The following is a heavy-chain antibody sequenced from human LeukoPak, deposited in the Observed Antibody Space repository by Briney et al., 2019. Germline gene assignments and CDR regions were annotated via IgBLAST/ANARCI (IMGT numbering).Heavy chain of an antibody. CDR1: GYTFTSYG. Sequence: ASVKVSCKASGYTFTSYGISWVRQAPGQGLEWMGWMNPNSGNTGYAQKFQGRVTMTRNTSISTAYMELSSLRSEDTAVYYCARGHVLRYFDWLFHYYYYYMDVWGKGITVTISS. CDR2: MNPNSGNT. V-gene: IGHV1-8*02. CDR3: ARGHVLRYFDWLFHYYYYYMDV. D-gene: IGHD3-9*01. J-gene: IGHJ6*03.